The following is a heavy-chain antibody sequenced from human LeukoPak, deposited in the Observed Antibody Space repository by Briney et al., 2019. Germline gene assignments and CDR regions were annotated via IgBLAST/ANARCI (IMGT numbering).Heavy chain of an antibody. V-gene: IGHV1-2*02. J-gene: IGHJ4*02. CDR3: VREGEGPLSKDFDY. Sequence: GASMKVSCKSSGFTFTDHYIHWVRQGPGQGLEWTGYIGPHSTFTSSPQEFQGRVTMTRDASMSTAYMELTRLTSDDTAVYYCVREGEGPLSKDFDYWGQGTLVTVSS. CDR2: IGPHSTFT. CDR1: GFTFTDHY. D-gene: IGHD2/OR15-2a*01.